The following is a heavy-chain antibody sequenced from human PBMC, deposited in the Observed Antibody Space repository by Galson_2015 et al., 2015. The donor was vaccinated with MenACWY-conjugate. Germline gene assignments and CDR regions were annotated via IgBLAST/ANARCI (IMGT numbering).Heavy chain of an antibody. CDR2: IHYSGST. Sequence: SETLSLTCTVSGGSISSPGYYWGWIRQPPGKGLEWIGNIHYSGSTYYNPSLKSRVTISMATSKDQFSLKLSSVTAADTAVYFCARDTHMDVWGQGTTVTVSS. CDR3: ARDTHMDV. J-gene: IGHJ6*02. CDR1: GGSISSPGYY. V-gene: IGHV4-39*07.